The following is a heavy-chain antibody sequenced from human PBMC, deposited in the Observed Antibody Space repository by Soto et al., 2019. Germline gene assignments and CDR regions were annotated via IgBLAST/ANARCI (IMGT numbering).Heavy chain of an antibody. V-gene: IGHV4-59*01. J-gene: IGHJ4*02. Sequence: SETLSLTCTGSGGSISNYYWNWIRQSPGKGLEWIGYIYSSGSTHYNPSLQNRVTISIDTSKNHVSLKVNSVTAADTAVYYCARDYPHSYGVYYFDYWGPGPPVTVFS. CDR3: ARDYPHSYGVYYFDY. CDR1: GGSISNYY. D-gene: IGHD5-18*01. CDR2: IYSSGST.